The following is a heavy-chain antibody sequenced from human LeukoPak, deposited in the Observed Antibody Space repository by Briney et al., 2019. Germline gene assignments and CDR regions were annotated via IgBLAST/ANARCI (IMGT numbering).Heavy chain of an antibody. CDR3: AKVPYTSSNYYFDY. J-gene: IGHJ4*02. CDR1: GFTFSNYA. D-gene: IGHD5-18*01. V-gene: IGHV3-23*01. Sequence: GGSLRHSCAASGFTFSNYAMSWVRQAPGKGLEWVSVIRGSDDNTYYADSVKGRFTISRDNSRNTLSLQMNSLRAEDTAVYYCAKVPYTSSNYYFDYWGRGTLVTVSS. CDR2: IRGSDDNT.